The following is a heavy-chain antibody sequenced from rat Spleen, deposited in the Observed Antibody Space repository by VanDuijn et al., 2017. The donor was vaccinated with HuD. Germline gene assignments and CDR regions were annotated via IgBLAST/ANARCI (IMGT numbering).Heavy chain of an antibody. Sequence: QVQLKESGPGLVQPSQTLSLTCTVSGFSLTSDGVSWVRQPPGKGLEWIAAVSSGGNTDYNSALKSRLSISRDTSKNQVFLKMNSLQSEDTTTYYCARDLDGYFDYWGQGVMVTVSS. J-gene: IGHJ2*01. V-gene: IGHV2S12*01. CDR3: ARDLDGYFDY. CDR1: GFSLTSDG. CDR2: VSSGGNT. D-gene: IGHD1-12*03.